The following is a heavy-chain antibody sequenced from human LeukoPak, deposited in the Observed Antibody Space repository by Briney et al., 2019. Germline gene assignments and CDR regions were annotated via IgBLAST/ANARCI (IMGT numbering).Heavy chain of an antibody. V-gene: IGHV1-69*13. CDR3: ARHSVSPHDGAFDI. Sequence: ASVKVSCKASGGTFSSYAISWVRQAPGQGLEWMGGIIPIFGTANYAQKFQGRVTITADESTSTAYMELSSLGSEDTAVYYCARHSVSPHDGAFDIWGQGTMVTVSS. CDR1: GGTFSSYA. CDR2: IIPIFGTA. J-gene: IGHJ3*02. D-gene: IGHD3-10*01.